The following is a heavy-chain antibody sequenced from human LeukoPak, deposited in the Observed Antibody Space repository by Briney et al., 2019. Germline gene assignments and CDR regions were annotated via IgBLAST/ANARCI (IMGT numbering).Heavy chain of an antibody. J-gene: IGHJ4*02. CDR1: GFTFSSYW. V-gene: IGHV3-7*01. CDR3: ARDNYYGSGSPFDY. D-gene: IGHD3-10*01. Sequence: GGSLRLSCAASGFTFSSYWMSWVRQAPGTGLGWWANIKQVGSEKYYVDSVKGRFTISRDNAKNSLYLQMNSLRAEDTAVYYCARDNYYGSGSPFDYWGQGTLVTVSS. CDR2: IKQVGSEK.